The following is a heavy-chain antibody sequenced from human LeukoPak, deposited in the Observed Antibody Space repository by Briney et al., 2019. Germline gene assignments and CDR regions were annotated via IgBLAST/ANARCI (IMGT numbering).Heavy chain of an antibody. CDR3: ARRAGDYSHPYDY. CDR1: GFTFSSYG. Sequence: GGSLRLSCAASGFTFSSYGMHWVRQAPGKGLEWVAVISYYGSNKYYADSVKGRFTISRDNSKNTLYLQMNSLRAEDTAVYYCARRAGDYSHPYDYWGQGTLVTVSS. CDR2: ISYYGSNK. V-gene: IGHV3-30*03. J-gene: IGHJ4*02. D-gene: IGHD3-22*01.